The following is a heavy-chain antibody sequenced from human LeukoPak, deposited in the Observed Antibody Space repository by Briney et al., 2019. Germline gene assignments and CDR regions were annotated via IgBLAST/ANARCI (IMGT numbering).Heavy chain of an antibody. CDR3: ARDGLLDGYNYY. CDR1: GFTFSSYS. V-gene: IGHV3-21*01. CDR2: ISSSSSYI. D-gene: IGHD5-24*01. Sequence: GGSLRLSCAASGFTFSSYSMNWVRQAPGKGLEWVSSISSSSSYIYYADSVKGRFTISRDNAKNSLYLQMNSLRAEDTAVYYCARDGLLDGYNYYWGQGTLVTVSS. J-gene: IGHJ4*02.